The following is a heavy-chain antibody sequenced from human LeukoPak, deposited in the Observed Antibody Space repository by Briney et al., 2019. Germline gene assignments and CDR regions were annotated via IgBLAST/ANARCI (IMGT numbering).Heavy chain of an antibody. Sequence: GGSLRLSCAASGFTFSSYAMSWVRQAPGKGLEWVSAISGSGGSTYYADSVKGRFTISRDNSKNTLYLQMNSLRAEDTAVYYCATHQTKYYYDSSGYFDYWGQGTLVTVSS. J-gene: IGHJ4*02. CDR1: GFTFSSYA. D-gene: IGHD3-22*01. V-gene: IGHV3-23*01. CDR3: ATHQTKYYYDSSGYFDY. CDR2: ISGSGGST.